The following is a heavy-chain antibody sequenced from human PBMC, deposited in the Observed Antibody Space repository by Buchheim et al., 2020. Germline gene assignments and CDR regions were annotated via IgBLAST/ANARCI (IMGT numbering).Heavy chain of an antibody. CDR2: INHSGST. J-gene: IGHJ5*02. Sequence: QVQLQQWGAGLLKPSETLSLTCAVYGGSFSGYYWSWIRQPPGKGLEWIGEINHSGSTNYNPSLKSRVTISVDTSKNQLSLKLSSVTAADTAVYYCARGSRGQWLVLRWFDPWGQGTL. V-gene: IGHV4-34*01. CDR1: GGSFSGYY. CDR3: ARGSRGQWLVLRWFDP. D-gene: IGHD6-19*01.